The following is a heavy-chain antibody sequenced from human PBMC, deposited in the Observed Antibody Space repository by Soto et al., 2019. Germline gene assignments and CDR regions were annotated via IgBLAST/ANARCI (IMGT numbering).Heavy chain of an antibody. CDR3: ARGPDYGDHGGWLYP. CDR2: ITPLFGTT. D-gene: IGHD4-17*01. CDR1: GGTFSSYT. Sequence: QVHLVQSGAEVKKPGSSVKVSCKPSGGTFSSYTINWVRQAPGQGLEWVGGITPLFGTTNYAQKIQGRVTITADLSTSTAYMELVSLRSEDTAVYYCARGPDYGDHGGWLYPWGQGTLVTVSS. J-gene: IGHJ5*02. V-gene: IGHV1-69*01.